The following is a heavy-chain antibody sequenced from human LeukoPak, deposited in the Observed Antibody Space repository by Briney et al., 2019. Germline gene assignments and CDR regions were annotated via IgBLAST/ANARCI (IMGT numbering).Heavy chain of an antibody. CDR2: ISYSSSII. CDR1: GFTFSSYS. CDR3: ARDGSGGSCLFN. V-gene: IGHV3-48*01. Sequence: GGSLRLSCAASGFTFSSYSMNWVRQAPGKGLEWVSYISYSSSIINYADSVKGRFTISRDNAKNSLYLQMNSLRAEDTAVYYCARDGSGGSCLFNWGQGTLVTVSS. D-gene: IGHD2-15*01. J-gene: IGHJ4*02.